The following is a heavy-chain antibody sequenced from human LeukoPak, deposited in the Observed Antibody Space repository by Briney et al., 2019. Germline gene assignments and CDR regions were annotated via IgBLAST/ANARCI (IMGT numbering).Heavy chain of an antibody. CDR3: ARATKKFTYYYDSSGPLYFDY. V-gene: IGHV4-38-2*02. Sequence: SETLSLTCIVSGYSIISDYFWGWVRQPPGKGPEWIGSIFHSGSVFYNPSLRSRVTLSIEPSKNQFSLKLSSVTAADTAVYYCARATKKFTYYYDSSGPLYFDYWGQGTLVTVSS. CDR2: IFHSGSV. D-gene: IGHD3-22*01. CDR1: GYSIISDYF. J-gene: IGHJ4*02.